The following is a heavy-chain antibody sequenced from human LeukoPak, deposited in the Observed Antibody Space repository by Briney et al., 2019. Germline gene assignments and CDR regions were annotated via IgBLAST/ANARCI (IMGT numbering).Heavy chain of an antibody. J-gene: IGHJ4*02. CDR2: IFYIGST. D-gene: IGHD6-25*01. CDR3: ARKFPTADDYFYY. Sequence: SQTLSLTCAVSGTSVNYHNWSWIRQSPGKGLEWIGYIFYIGSTKYNPSLESRVTISEDTSKNQLSLKLSSVTAADTAVYCCARKFPTADDYFYYWGQGIHVSVSS. CDR1: GTSVNYHN. V-gene: IGHV4-59*02.